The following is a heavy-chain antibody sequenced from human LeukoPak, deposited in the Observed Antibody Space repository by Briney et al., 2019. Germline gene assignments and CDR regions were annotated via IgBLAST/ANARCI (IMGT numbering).Heavy chain of an antibody. CDR2: IKPDGSEK. CDR3: AKDESSWYDPVFDY. D-gene: IGHD6-13*01. CDR1: GFTFSSYW. V-gene: IGHV3-7*01. Sequence: PGGSLRLSCAAAGFTFSSYWMTWVRQAPGKGLEWVANIKPDGSEKYYVDSVKGRFTISRDNAKNSLYLQMNSLRAEDTAVYYCAKDESSWYDPVFDYWGQGTLVTVSS. J-gene: IGHJ4*02.